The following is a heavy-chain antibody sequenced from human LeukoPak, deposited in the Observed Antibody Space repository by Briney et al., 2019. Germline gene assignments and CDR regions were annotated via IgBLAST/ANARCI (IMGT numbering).Heavy chain of an antibody. D-gene: IGHD6-13*01. J-gene: IGHJ4*02. V-gene: IGHV3-30*02. CDR2: IRYDGSNK. CDR3: AKEIRILMYSSHLDY. CDR1: GFTFSSYG. Sequence: GGSLRLSCAASGFTFSSYGMHWVRQAPGKGLEWVAFIRYDGSNKYYADSVKGRLTISRDNSKNTLYLQMTSLRGDDTAVYYCAKEIRILMYSSHLDYWGQGTLVTVSS.